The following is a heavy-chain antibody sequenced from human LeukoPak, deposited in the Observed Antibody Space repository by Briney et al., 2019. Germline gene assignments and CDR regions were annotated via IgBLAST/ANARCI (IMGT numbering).Heavy chain of an antibody. CDR2: IYYSGST. V-gene: IGHV4-59*12. J-gene: IGHJ5*02. Sequence: SETLSLTCTVSGDSMSSYYWSWIRQPPGKGLEWIGYIYYSGSTNYNPSLKSRVTISVDTSKNQFSLKLSSVTAADTAVYYCAREVSALFDPWGQGTLVTVSS. CDR1: GDSMSSYY. CDR3: AREVSALFDP.